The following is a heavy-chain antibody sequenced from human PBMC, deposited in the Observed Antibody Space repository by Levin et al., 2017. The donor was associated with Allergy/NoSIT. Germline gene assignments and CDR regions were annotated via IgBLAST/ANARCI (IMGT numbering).Heavy chain of an antibody. D-gene: IGHD2-15*01. V-gene: IGHV3-66*02. CDR1: GFTVGNNY. Sequence: GESLRLSCAVSGFTVGNNYLRWVRQAPGKGLEWVSLIYSGGGTYYADSVKGRFTISRDNSENTLHLQMNSLRVEDTAVYYCARDRHCSGDKCYGAWGQGTLVTVSS. J-gene: IGHJ5*02. CDR3: ARDRHCSGDKCYGA. CDR2: IYSGGGT.